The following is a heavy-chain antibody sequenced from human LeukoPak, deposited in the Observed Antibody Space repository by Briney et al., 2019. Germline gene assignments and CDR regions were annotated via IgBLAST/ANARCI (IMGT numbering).Heavy chain of an antibody. Sequence: GGSLRLSCAASGFTFSTYGMHWVRQAPGKGLEWVAFIRYDGSNKYYADSVKGRFTISRDNSKNTLYLQMNSLRPEDTAVYYCASYGDSKNGWFDPWGQGTLVTVSS. CDR2: IRYDGSNK. CDR3: ASYGDSKNGWFDP. V-gene: IGHV3-30*02. CDR1: GFTFSTYG. D-gene: IGHD4-17*01. J-gene: IGHJ5*02.